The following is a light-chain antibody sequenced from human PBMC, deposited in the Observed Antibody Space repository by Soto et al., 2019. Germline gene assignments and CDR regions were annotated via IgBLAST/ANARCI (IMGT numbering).Light chain of an antibody. CDR1: PSISSY. Sequence: DIQMTQSPSSLSASVGDRVTITCRASPSISSYLNWYQQKPGKAPQLLIYAASSLQSGVPSRFSGSGSGTDCTLTISSLQPEDFATYYCQQSYSTPVTFGQGTRLEIK. V-gene: IGKV1-39*01. CDR2: AAS. CDR3: QQSYSTPVT. J-gene: IGKJ5*01.